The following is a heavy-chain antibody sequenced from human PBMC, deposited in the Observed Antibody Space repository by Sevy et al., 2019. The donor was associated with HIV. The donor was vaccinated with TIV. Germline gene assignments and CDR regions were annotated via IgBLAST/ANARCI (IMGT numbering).Heavy chain of an antibody. CDR3: AGAPRYYYHGMDV. Sequence: GGSLRLSCAASGFTVSSKYMSWVRQAPGKGLEWVSTIYSGGTTYYADSVKGRFTISRDNSKNTLWLQMNSLRAEDTAVYYCAGAPRYYYHGMDVWGQGTTVTVSS. V-gene: IGHV3-53*01. CDR2: IYSGGTT. J-gene: IGHJ6*02. D-gene: IGHD1-20*01. CDR1: GFTVSSKY.